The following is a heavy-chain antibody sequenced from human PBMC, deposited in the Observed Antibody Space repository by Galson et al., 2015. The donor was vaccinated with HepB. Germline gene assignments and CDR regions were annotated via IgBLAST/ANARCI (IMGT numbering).Heavy chain of an antibody. D-gene: IGHD4-11*01. J-gene: IGHJ6*02. CDR1: GFTFSSYS. CDR3: ARVTRGAWATVTTYYYYGMDV. Sequence: SLRLSCAASGFTFSSYSMNRVRQAPGKGLEWVSSISSSSSYIYYADSVKGRFTISRDNAKNSLYLQMNSLRAEDTAVYYCARVTRGAWATVTTYYYYGMDVWGQGTTVTVSS. V-gene: IGHV3-21*01. CDR2: ISSSSSYI.